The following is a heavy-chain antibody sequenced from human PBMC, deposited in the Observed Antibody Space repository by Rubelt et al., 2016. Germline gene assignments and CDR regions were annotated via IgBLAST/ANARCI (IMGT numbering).Heavy chain of an antibody. CDR3: ARRRYYYGSGSYYDY. V-gene: IGHV4-39*07. Sequence: QLQLQESGPGLVKPSETLSLTCTVSGGSISSSSYYWGWIRQPPGKGLEWIGYIYYSGTTNYNPALKDRVTRSVDTSTNPFSLKLSSVTAADTAVYYCARRRYYYGSGSYYDYWGQGTLVTVSS. D-gene: IGHD3-10*01. CDR1: GGSISSSSYY. CDR2: IYYSGTT. J-gene: IGHJ4*02.